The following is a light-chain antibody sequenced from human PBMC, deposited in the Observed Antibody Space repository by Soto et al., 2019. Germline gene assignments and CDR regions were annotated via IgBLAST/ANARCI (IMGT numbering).Light chain of an antibody. CDR2: DVS. CDR1: SSDVGTYNR. V-gene: IGLV2-18*02. Sequence: QSALTQPPSVSGSPGQSVAISCTGTSSDVGTYNRVSWYQQPPGTAPRLMIYDVSNRPSGVPDRFSGSKSGNTASLTISGIQAEDEADYYCSSYTSTRTYVFGTGTKVTVL. J-gene: IGLJ1*01. CDR3: SSYTSTRTYV.